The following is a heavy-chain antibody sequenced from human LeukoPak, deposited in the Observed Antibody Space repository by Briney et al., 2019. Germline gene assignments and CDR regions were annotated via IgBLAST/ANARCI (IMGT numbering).Heavy chain of an antibody. CDR2: IYYSGSS. Sequence: SETLSLTCTVSGGSINNGGYYWSWIRQHPGKGLEWIGYIYYSGSSYYNPSLKSRVTISVDTSKNQFSLKLSSVTAADTAMYYCARDKIRGWEYNWFDPWGQGTLVTVSS. CDR1: GGSINNGGYY. D-gene: IGHD3-10*01. J-gene: IGHJ5*02. V-gene: IGHV4-31*03. CDR3: ARDKIRGWEYNWFDP.